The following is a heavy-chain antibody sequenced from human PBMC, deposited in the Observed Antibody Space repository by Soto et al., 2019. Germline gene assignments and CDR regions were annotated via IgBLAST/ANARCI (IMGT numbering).Heavy chain of an antibody. V-gene: IGHV3-74*01. CDR1: GFTFSNYW. CDR2: INSDGSTT. CDR3: AFAGSGSYSNVPDAFDI. D-gene: IGHD3-10*01. J-gene: IGHJ3*02. Sequence: GGSLRLSCVASGFTFSNYWMHWVRQAPRKGLVWVSRINSDGSTTNYADSVKGRFTISRDNAKNTLYLQMNSLRAEDTAVYYCAFAGSGSYSNVPDAFDIWGQGTMVTVSS.